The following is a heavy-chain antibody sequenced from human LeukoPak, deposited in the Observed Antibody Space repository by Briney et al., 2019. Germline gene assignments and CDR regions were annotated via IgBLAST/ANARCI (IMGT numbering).Heavy chain of an antibody. D-gene: IGHD4-23*01. CDR3: AKERKLLPFDC. CDR1: GFTFDDYA. J-gene: IGHJ4*02. Sequence: PGRSLRLSCAASGFTFDDYAMHWVRQAPGKGLEWVSGISWNSGSIGYADSVKGRFTISRDNAKNSLYLQMDSLRPEDTAVYYCAKERKLLPFDCWGQGTPVTVSS. CDR2: ISWNSGSI. V-gene: IGHV3-9*01.